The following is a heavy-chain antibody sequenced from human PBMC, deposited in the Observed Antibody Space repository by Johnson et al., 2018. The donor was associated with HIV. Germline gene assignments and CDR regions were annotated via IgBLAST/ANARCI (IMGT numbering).Heavy chain of an antibody. CDR3: AKEHLVGATGDAFDI. D-gene: IGHD1-26*01. J-gene: IGHJ3*02. Sequence: QVQLVESGGGVVQPGRSLRLSCAASGFTFSSYGMHWVRQAPGKGLEWVAVIWYDGSNKYYADSVKGRFTISRDNSKNTLYLQMNSLRAEDTAVYYCAKEHLVGATGDAFDIWGQGTMVTVSS. CDR2: IWYDGSNK. V-gene: IGHV3-33*06. CDR1: GFTFSSYG.